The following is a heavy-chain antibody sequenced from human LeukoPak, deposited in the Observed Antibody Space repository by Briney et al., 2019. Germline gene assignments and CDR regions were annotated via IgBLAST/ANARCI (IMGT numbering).Heavy chain of an antibody. CDR1: GGSFSGYY. D-gene: IGHD5-12*01. CDR3: ARKALGYSGYGY. V-gene: IGHV4-34*01. Sequence: ASETLSLTCAVYGGSFSGYYWSWIRQPPGKGLEWIGEINHSGSTNYNPSLKSRVTISVDTSKNQFSLKLSSVTGADTAVFFCARKALGYSGYGYWGQGTLVTVPS. CDR2: INHSGST. J-gene: IGHJ4*02.